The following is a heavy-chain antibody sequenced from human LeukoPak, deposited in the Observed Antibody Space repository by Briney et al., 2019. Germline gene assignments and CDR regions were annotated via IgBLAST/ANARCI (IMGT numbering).Heavy chain of an antibody. CDR2: ISGGGGST. CDR1: GFTFTSYS. CDR3: ARGAYYYED. V-gene: IGHV3-23*01. D-gene: IGHD3-22*01. Sequence: GGSLRLSWAASGFTFTSYSMNWVRQAPGEALEWVSTISGGGGSTYYADSVKGRFTISRDNAKNSLYLQMNSLRAEDTAVYYCARGAYYYEDWGQGTLVTVSS. J-gene: IGHJ4*02.